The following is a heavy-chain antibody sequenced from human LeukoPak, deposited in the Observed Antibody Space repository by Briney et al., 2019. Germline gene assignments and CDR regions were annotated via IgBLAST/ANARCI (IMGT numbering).Heavy chain of an antibody. CDR1: GGSISSGDYY. V-gene: IGHV4-61*08. CDR2: IYYSGST. Sequence: SETLSLTCSVSGGSISSGDYYWSWIRQPPGKGLEWIGYIYYSGSTNYNPSLKSRVTISVDTSKNQFSLKLSSVTAADTAVYYCARTVLDFWSGYYGDYYYYYMDVWGKGTTVTVSS. CDR3: ARTVLDFWSGYYGDYYYYYMDV. J-gene: IGHJ6*03. D-gene: IGHD3-3*01.